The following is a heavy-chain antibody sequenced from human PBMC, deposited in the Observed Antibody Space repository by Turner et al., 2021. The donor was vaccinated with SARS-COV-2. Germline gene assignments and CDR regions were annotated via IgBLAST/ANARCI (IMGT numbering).Heavy chain of an antibody. CDR2: IYYSGST. CDR3: ARPNTYYYGSGDSHGKSHNWFDP. CDR1: GGSISSSSSY. V-gene: IGHV4-39*01. Sequence: QLQLQESGPGLVKPSEPLSLPCTVSGGSISSSSSYWGWFRQPPGKGLEWFGGIYYSGSTYYNPSLKSRVTISVDTSKNQFSMKLSSVTAADTAVYYCARPNTYYYGSGDSHGKSHNWFDPWGQGTLVTVSS. D-gene: IGHD3-10*01. J-gene: IGHJ5*02.